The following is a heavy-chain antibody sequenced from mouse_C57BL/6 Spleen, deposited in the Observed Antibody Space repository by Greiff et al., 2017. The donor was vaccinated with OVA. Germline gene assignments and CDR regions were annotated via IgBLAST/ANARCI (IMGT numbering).Heavy chain of an antibody. CDR3: ARRGYHGGFAY. CDR1: GYTFTSYW. CDR2: IDPPDSYT. V-gene: IGHV1-69*01. D-gene: IGHD3-1*01. Sequence: VQLQQPGAELVMPGASVKLSCKASGYTFTSYWMHWVKQRPGQGLEWIGEIDPPDSYTNYNQKFKGKSTLTVDKSSSTAYMQLSSLTSEDSAVYYCARRGYHGGFAYWGQGTLVTVSA. J-gene: IGHJ3*01.